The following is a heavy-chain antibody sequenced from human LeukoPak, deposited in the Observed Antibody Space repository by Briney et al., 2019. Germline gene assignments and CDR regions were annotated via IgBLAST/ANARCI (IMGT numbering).Heavy chain of an antibody. J-gene: IGHJ6*04. CDR2: IYSGGST. D-gene: IGHD4-11*01. CDR1: GFTVRSNY. CDR3: ARGGASSYTSFHV. V-gene: IGHV3-66*02. Sequence: GGSLRLSCAASGFTVRSNYMSWVRQAPGKGLEWVSVIYSGGSTHYADSVKGRFTISRDNSKNTLYLQMNSLRAEDTAVYYCARGGASSYTSFHVWGKGTTVTVSS.